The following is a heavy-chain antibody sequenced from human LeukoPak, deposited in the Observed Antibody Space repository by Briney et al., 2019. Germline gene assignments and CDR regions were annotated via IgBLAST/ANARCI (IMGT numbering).Heavy chain of an antibody. CDR3: AREDYYDSSAYSY. D-gene: IGHD3-22*01. Sequence: GGPLRLSCAASGFTFSSYTMNWVRQAPGKGLEWVSYISSSSSIIYYADSVKGRFTISRNNAKNSLYLRMNSLRDEDTAVYYCAREDYYDSSAYSYWGQGTLVTVSS. CDR1: GFTFSSYT. V-gene: IGHV3-48*02. J-gene: IGHJ4*02. CDR2: ISSSSSII.